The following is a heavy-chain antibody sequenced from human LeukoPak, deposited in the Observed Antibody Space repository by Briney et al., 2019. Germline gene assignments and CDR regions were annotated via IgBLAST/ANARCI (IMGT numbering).Heavy chain of an antibody. CDR1: GGTFRSYV. Sequence: SVKVSCKASGGTFRSYVISWVRQAPGQGLEWMGGIIPIFGTANYTQKFQGRVTITADESTSTAYMELSSLRSADTAVYYCASTTPPPIAAPGTRGLGYYGMDVWGQGTTVTVSS. V-gene: IGHV1-69*13. D-gene: IGHD6-13*01. CDR2: IIPIFGTA. J-gene: IGHJ6*02. CDR3: ASTTPPPIAAPGTRGLGYYGMDV.